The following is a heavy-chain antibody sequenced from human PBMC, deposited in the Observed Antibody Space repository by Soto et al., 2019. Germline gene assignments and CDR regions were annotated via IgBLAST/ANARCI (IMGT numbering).Heavy chain of an antibody. D-gene: IGHD3-22*01. J-gene: IGHJ4*02. CDR1: GFTFSSYA. CDR2: ISTNGGST. Sequence: PGGSLRLSCSASGFTFSSYAMHWVRQAPGKGLEYVSSISTNGGSTHYADSVKGRFTISRDNSKNTQYLQMSSLRADDTAVYYCVKGEYDYDSSGYYPFDDWGQGTLVTVSS. CDR3: VKGEYDYDSSGYYPFDD. V-gene: IGHV3-64D*06.